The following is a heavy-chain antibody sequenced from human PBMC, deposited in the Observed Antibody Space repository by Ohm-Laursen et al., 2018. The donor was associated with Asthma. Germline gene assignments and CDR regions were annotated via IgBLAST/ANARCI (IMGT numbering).Heavy chain of an antibody. D-gene: IGHD3-3*01. V-gene: IGHV3-23*01. CDR1: GFTFSSYG. Sequence: SLRLSCAASGFTFSSYGMHWVRQAPGKGLEWVSAISGSGGSTYYADSVKGRFTISRDNAKSTLYLQMNSLRAEDTAVYYCARDTYYDFWSGYSSQFDYWGQGTLVTVSS. CDR2: ISGSGGST. CDR3: ARDTYYDFWSGYSSQFDY. J-gene: IGHJ4*02.